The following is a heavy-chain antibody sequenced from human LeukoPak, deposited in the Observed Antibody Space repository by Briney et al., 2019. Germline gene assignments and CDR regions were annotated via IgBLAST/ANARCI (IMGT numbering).Heavy chain of an antibody. V-gene: IGHV4-59*08. Sequence: PSGTLSLTCTVSGGSISSSFWSWIRQPPGKGLECIGYIHDSGSTNYNPSLKSRVTISVDTSKNQFSLKLSSVTAADTAVYWCARHMNGGSNPMDVWGQGSTVTVSS. J-gene: IGHJ6*02. CDR2: IHDSGST. CDR1: GGSISSSF. CDR3: ARHMNGGSNPMDV. D-gene: IGHD1-26*01.